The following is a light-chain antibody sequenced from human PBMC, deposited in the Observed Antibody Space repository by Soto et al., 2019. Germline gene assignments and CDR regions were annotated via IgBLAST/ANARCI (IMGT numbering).Light chain of an antibody. V-gene: IGKV1-5*03. CDR2: KAS. CDR3: QHYNSYSEA. CDR1: QSVSSW. Sequence: DIQMTQSPSILSASVGDRVTITCRASQSVSSWLAWYQQKPGKAPKILIYKASSLESGVPSRLSGSGSGTEFTLTISSLQPDDFATYYCQHYNSYSEAFGQGTKVDIK. J-gene: IGKJ1*01.